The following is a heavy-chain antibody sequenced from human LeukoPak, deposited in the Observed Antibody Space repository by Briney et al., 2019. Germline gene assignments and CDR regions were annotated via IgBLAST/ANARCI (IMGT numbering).Heavy chain of an antibody. CDR2: IYYSGNT. V-gene: IGHV4-39*07. CDR3: ASMGWQQLARGAFDI. Sequence: SETLSLTCAVSGVSISSSNSYWGWIRQPPGKGLEWIGSIYYSGNTYYNASLKSRVTISVDTSKNQFSLRLSSVTAADTAVYYCASMGWQQLARGAFDIWGQGTMVTVSS. D-gene: IGHD6-13*01. CDR1: GVSISSSNSY. J-gene: IGHJ3*02.